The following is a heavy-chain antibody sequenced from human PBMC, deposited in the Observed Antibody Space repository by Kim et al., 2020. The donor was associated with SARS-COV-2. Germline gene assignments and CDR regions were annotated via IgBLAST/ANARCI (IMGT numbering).Heavy chain of an antibody. CDR2: INARGNTI. CDR3: ARVLRFRTEFDS. Sequence: GGSLRLSCEASGFSFSNYEINWVRQAPGKGLEWVSFINARGNTIYYADSVKGRFTVSRDNPKNSGYLQLNSLRPEDTAFYYCARVLRFRTEFDSWGQGTLVTVSS. V-gene: IGHV3-48*03. CDR1: GFSFSNYE. J-gene: IGHJ4*02. D-gene: IGHD3-3*01.